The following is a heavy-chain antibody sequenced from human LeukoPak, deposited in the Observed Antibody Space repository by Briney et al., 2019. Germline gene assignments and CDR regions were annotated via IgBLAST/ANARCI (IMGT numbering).Heavy chain of an antibody. V-gene: IGHV1-46*01. CDR3: AREYSGSYYLDC. CDR2: INPSGGDT. D-gene: IGHD1-26*01. Sequence: ASVKVSCKASGYTFTNYYMHWVRQAPGQGLEWMEIINPSGGDTSYAQKFQGRVTMTRDTSTSTVYMELSSLRSEDTAVYYCAREYSGSYYLDCWGQGTLVTVSS. J-gene: IGHJ4*02. CDR1: GYTFTNYY.